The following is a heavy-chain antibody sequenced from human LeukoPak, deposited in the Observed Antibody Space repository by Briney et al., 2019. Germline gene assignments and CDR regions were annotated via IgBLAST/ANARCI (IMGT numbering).Heavy chain of an antibody. V-gene: IGHV3-53*01. J-gene: IGHJ4*02. D-gene: IGHD1-1*01. CDR3: AKRRLQLEY. CDR1: GFTVSTYY. CDR2: IYSGGST. Sequence: GGSLRLSCAASGFTVSTYYMTWVRQAPGKGLECVSVIYSGGSTYYADSVKGRFTISRDNSKNTLYLQMNSLRAEDTAVYYCAKRRLQLEYWGQGTLVTVSS.